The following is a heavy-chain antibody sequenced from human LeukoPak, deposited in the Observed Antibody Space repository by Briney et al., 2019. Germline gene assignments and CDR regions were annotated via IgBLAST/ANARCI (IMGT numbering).Heavy chain of an antibody. D-gene: IGHD3-10*01. J-gene: IGHJ3*02. CDR1: GGSFSGYY. CDR2: INHSGST. Sequence: SETLSLTCAVYGGSFSGYYWSWIRQPPGKGLEWIGEINHSGSTNYNPSLKGRVTISVDTSKNQFSLKLSSVTAADTAVYYCARDSQLVSEAFDIWGQGTMVTVSS. V-gene: IGHV4-34*01. CDR3: ARDSQLVSEAFDI.